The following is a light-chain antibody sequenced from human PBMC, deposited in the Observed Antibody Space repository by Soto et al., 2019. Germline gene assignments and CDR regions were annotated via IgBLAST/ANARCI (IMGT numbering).Light chain of an antibody. CDR2: DAS. CDR1: QSVSSY. V-gene: IGKV3-11*01. CDR3: QQRTNWRA. Sequence: EIVLTQSPATLSLSPGERATLSCRASQSVSSYLAWYQQKPGQAPRLLIYDASTRATGIPARFSGSGSGTDFTLTISSLEPEVFAVYYCQQRTNWRAFGQGTKLEIK. J-gene: IGKJ2*01.